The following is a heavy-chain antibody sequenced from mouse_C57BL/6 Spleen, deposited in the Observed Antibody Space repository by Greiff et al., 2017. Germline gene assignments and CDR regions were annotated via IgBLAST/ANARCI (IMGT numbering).Heavy chain of an antibody. Sequence: QVQLQQPGAELVKPGASVKLSCKASGYTFTSYWMHWVKQRPGQGLEWIGMIHPNSGSTNYNETFKSKATLTVDKSSSTAYMQLSSLTSDDSAVYYCARNEYYGSSDAMEYWGQGTSVTVSS. CDR3: ARNEYYGSSDAMEY. J-gene: IGHJ4*01. CDR1: GYTFTSYW. D-gene: IGHD1-1*01. CDR2: IHPNSGST. V-gene: IGHV1-64*01.